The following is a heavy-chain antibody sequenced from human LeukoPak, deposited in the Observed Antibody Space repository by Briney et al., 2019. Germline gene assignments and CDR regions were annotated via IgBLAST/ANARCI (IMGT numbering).Heavy chain of an antibody. J-gene: IGHJ4*02. Sequence: GASVKVSCKASGYTFTSYGISWVRQAPGQGLEWMGWISAYSGNTNFAQRLQGRVTMTTDTSTSTAYMELRSLSSDDTAVYYCARGLQYSSASRFEYWGQGTLVTVSS. D-gene: IGHD6-6*01. V-gene: IGHV1-18*01. CDR2: ISAYSGNT. CDR3: ARGLQYSSASRFEY. CDR1: GYTFTSYG.